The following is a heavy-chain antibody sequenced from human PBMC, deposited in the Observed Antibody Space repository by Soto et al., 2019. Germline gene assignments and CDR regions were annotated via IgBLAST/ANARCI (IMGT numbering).Heavy chain of an antibody. CDR3: ASSRSTRYYYGMDV. CDR1: GGTFSSYA. D-gene: IGHD4-17*01. V-gene: IGHV1-69*12. Sequence: QVQLVQSGAEVKKPGSSVKVSCKASGGTFSSYAISWVRQAPGQGLEWMGGIIPIFGTAKYAQKFQGRVTLTAGESTSTAYMELSSLRSEDTAVYYCASSRSTRYYYGMDVWGQGTTVTVSS. CDR2: IIPIFGTA. J-gene: IGHJ6*02.